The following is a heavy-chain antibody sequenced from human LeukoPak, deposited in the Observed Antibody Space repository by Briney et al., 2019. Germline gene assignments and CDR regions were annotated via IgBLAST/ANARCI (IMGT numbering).Heavy chain of an antibody. D-gene: IGHD6-13*01. Sequence: PSGTLSLTCAVYGGSFSSYYWSWIRQPPGKGLEWIGEINHSGSTNYNPSLKSRVTISVDTSKNQFSLKLSSVTAADTAVYYCARGPTKSRDSSSWYLNYWGQGTLVTVSS. CDR1: GGSFSSYY. J-gene: IGHJ4*02. V-gene: IGHV4-34*01. CDR3: ARGPTKSRDSSSWYLNY. CDR2: INHSGST.